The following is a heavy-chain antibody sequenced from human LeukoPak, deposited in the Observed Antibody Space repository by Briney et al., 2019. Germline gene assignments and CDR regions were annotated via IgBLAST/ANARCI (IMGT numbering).Heavy chain of an antibody. D-gene: IGHD4-11*01. CDR3: VKGIREATTVTTICDY. CDR1: GFTFSSYA. V-gene: IGHV3-64D*06. Sequence: GGSLRLSCSASGFTFSSYAMYWVRQAPGKGLEYVSAIPSYGGSTYYADSVKGRFTISRDNSKNTLYLQMSSLRAEDTAVYYCVKGIREATTVTTICDYWGQRTLVTVSS. CDR2: IPSYGGST. J-gene: IGHJ4*02.